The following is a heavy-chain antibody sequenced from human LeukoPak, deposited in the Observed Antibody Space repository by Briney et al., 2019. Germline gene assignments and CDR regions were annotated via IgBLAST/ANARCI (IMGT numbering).Heavy chain of an antibody. Sequence: SETLSLTCTVSGGSISSGGYYWSWIRQHPGKGLEWIGYIYYSGSTYYNPSLKSRVTISVDTSKNQFSLKLCSVTAADTAVYYCARVRYYDILTGYPFDYWGQGTLVTVSS. V-gene: IGHV4-31*03. CDR3: ARVRYYDILTGYPFDY. CDR2: IYYSGST. J-gene: IGHJ4*02. D-gene: IGHD3-9*01. CDR1: GGSISSGGYY.